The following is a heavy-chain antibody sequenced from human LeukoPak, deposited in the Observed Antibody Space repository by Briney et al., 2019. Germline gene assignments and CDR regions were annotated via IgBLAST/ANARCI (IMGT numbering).Heavy chain of an antibody. D-gene: IGHD6-13*01. Sequence: SETLSLTCAVYGGSFSGCYWSWIRQPPGKGLEWIGEINHSGSTNYNPSLKSRVTISVDTSKNQFSLKLSSVTAADTAVYYCAREMGIAANYYFDYWGQGTLVTVSS. CDR3: AREMGIAANYYFDY. CDR2: INHSGST. CDR1: GGSFSGCY. V-gene: IGHV4-34*01. J-gene: IGHJ4*02.